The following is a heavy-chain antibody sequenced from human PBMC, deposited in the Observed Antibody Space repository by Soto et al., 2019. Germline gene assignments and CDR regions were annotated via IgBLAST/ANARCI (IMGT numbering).Heavy chain of an antibody. CDR3: MLGSGWQDFDY. Sequence: SETLSLTCTVSGGSITSSSYYWGWIRQPPGKGLEWIGNIYYSGSTYYNPSLKSRVTISVDTSKNQFSLKLSFVIAADTSVYYCMLGSGWQDFDYWGQGTLVTVS. CDR1: GGSITSSSYY. D-gene: IGHD3-22*01. CDR2: IYYSGST. V-gene: IGHV4-39*01. J-gene: IGHJ4*02.